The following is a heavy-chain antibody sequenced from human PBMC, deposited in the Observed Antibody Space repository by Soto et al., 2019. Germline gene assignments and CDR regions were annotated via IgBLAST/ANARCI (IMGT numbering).Heavy chain of an antibody. V-gene: IGHV3-30-3*01. CDR3: ARGPGGPDGTGDY. J-gene: IGHJ4*02. CDR2: ISYDGSNK. D-gene: IGHD2-15*01. Sequence: GGSLRLSCAASGFTFSSYAMHWVRQAPGKGLEWVAVISYDGSNKYYADSVKGRFTISRDNSKSTLYLQMNSLRAEDTAVYYCARGPGGPDGTGDYWGQGTLVTVSS. CDR1: GFTFSSYA.